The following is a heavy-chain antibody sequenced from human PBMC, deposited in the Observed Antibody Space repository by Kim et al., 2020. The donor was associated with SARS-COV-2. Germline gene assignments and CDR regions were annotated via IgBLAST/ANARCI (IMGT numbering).Heavy chain of an antibody. CDR2: IYYSGST. CDR1: GGSISSSSYY. CDR3: ARDRMSYWDY. V-gene: IGHV4-39*02. Sequence: SETLSLTCTVSGGSISSSSYYWGWIRQPPGKGLEWIGYIYYSGSTYYNPSLKSRVTISVDTSKNQFSLKLSSVTAADTAVYYCARDRMSYWDYLVHGTL. J-gene: IGHJ4*01. D-gene: IGHD3-10*01.